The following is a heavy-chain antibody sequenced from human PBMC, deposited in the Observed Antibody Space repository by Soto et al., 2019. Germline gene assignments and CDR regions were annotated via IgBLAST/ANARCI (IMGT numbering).Heavy chain of an antibody. J-gene: IGHJ6*02. CDR2: TYYRSKWYN. CDR3: ARVGALGLELLYGYYYGMDV. D-gene: IGHD1-7*01. V-gene: IGHV6-1*01. Sequence: SQTLSLTCAISGDSVSSNSAAWNWIRQSPSRGLEWLGRTYYRSKWYNDYAVSVKSRITINPDTSKNQFSLQLNSVTPEDTAVYYCARVGALGLELLYGYYYGMDVWGQGTTVT. CDR1: GDSVSSNSAA.